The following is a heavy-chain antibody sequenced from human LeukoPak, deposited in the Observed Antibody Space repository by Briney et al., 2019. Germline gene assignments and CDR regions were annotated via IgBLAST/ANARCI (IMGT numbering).Heavy chain of an antibody. CDR1: GYTFTSYG. CDR3: ARDITGTTTGN. Sequence: ASVKVSCKASGYTFTSYGTSWARQAPGQGLEWMGWISAYNGNTNYAQKLQGRVTMTTDTSTSTAYMELRSLRSDDTAVYYCARDITGTTTGNWGQGTLVTVSS. V-gene: IGHV1-18*01. D-gene: IGHD1-7*01. CDR2: ISAYNGNT. J-gene: IGHJ4*02.